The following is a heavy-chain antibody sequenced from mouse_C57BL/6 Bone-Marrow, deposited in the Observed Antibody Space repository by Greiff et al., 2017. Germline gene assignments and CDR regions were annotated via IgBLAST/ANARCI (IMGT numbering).Heavy chain of an antibody. CDR2: IDPETGGT. Sequence: VQGVESGAELVRPGASVTLSCKASGYTFTDYEMHWVKQTPVHGLEWIGAIDPETGGTAYNQKFKGKAILTADKSSSTAYMELRSLTSEDSAVYYCTRGGIYYGNYFDYWGQGTTLTVSS. V-gene: IGHV1-15*01. D-gene: IGHD2-1*01. CDR3: TRGGIYYGNYFDY. CDR1: GYTFTDYE. J-gene: IGHJ2*01.